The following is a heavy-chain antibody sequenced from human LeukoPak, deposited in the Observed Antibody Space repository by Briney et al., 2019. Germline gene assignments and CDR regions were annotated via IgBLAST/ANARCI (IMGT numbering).Heavy chain of an antibody. CDR3: ARDRGNYYDSSGYPDAFDI. CDR2: IYYSGST. Sequence: PSETLSLTCTVSGGSISSYYWSWIRQPPGKGLEWNGYIYYSGSTNYNPSLKSRVTISVDTSKNQFSLKLSSVTAADTAVYYCARDRGNYYDSSGYPDAFDIWGQGTMVTVSS. D-gene: IGHD3-22*01. V-gene: IGHV4-59*01. CDR1: GGSISSYY. J-gene: IGHJ3*02.